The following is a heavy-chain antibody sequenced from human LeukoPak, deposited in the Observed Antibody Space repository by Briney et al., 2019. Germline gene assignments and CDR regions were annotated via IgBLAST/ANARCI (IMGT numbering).Heavy chain of an antibody. CDR1: GYTFTGYY. D-gene: IGHD6-19*01. CDR3: ARFSVVSRGIAVAGLSYYFDY. V-gene: IGHV1-2*02. CDR2: INPNSGGT. J-gene: IGHJ4*02. Sequence: GASVKVSCKASGYTFTGYYMHWVRQAPGQGLEWMGWINPNSGGTNYAQKFQGRVTMTRDTSISTAYMELSGLRSDDTAVYYCARFSVVSRGIAVAGLSYYFDYWGQGTLVTVSS.